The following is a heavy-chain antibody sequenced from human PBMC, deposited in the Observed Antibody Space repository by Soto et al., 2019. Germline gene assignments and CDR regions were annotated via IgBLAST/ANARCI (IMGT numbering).Heavy chain of an antibody. CDR3: EKELEYYDSSGYFDY. J-gene: IGHJ4*02. D-gene: IGHD3-22*01. CDR2: ISGSGGSK. CDR1: GFTFSSYA. V-gene: IGHV3-23*01. Sequence: EVQLLESGGGLVQPGGSLRLSCAASGFTFSSYAMSWVRQAPGKGLEWVSAISGSGGSKYYADSVKGRFTISRDNSKNSLYMQKNRLRAEDTAVYYCEKELEYYDSSGYFDYWGQGTLVTVSS.